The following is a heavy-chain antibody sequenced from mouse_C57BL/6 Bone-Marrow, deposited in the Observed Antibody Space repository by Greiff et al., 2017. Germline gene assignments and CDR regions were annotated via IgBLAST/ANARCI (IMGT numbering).Heavy chain of an antibody. CDR1: GYTFTSYT. Sequence: QVQLQQSGAELARPGASVKMSCKASGYTFTSYTMHWVKQRPGQGLEWIGYINPSSGYTKYNQKFKDKATLTADKSSSTAYLQLRSLTSEDPAVYYCARWRWYYFDYWGQGTTLTVSS. V-gene: IGHV1-4*01. CDR3: ARWRWYYFDY. CDR2: INPSSGYT. D-gene: IGHD2-3*01. J-gene: IGHJ2*01.